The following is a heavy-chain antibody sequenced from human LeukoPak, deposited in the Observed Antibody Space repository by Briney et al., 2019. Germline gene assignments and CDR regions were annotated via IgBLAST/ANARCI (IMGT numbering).Heavy chain of an antibody. CDR2: IKSDGSA. CDR3: GREVGSAVFVL. V-gene: IGHV3-74*03. J-gene: IGHJ1*01. D-gene: IGHD6-19*01. Sequence: GGSLRLSCAVSGFTFSGSGYWMHWVRQAPGKGLVWISLIKSDGSAMYADSVKGRFSISRDNANNTLYLQMNSLRADDTDVYFCGREVGSAVFVLWGQGTPVPLLS. CDR1: GFTFSGSGYW.